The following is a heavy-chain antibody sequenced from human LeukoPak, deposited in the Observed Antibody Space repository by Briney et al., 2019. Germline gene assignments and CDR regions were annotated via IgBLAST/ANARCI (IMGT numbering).Heavy chain of an antibody. J-gene: IGHJ3*02. CDR1: GFTFSSYA. Sequence: GESLRLSCAASGFTFSSYAMHWVRQAPGKGLEYVSAISSNGGSTYYANSVKGRFTISRDNSKDTLYLQMGSLRAEDMAVYYCATWVLVGATPAAFDIWGQGTMVTVSS. V-gene: IGHV3-64*01. CDR2: ISSNGGST. D-gene: IGHD1-26*01. CDR3: ATWVLVGATPAAFDI.